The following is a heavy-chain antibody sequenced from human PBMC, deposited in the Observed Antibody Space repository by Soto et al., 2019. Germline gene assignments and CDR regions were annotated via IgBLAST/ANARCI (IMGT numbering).Heavy chain of an antibody. CDR3: ARHHVRGRTIAGAAEF. Sequence: SETLSLTCAVYGGSFSGYYWSWIRQPPGKGLEWIGEINHSGNTNYNPSLKSRVTISVDTSNNQLFLNLSSVTAADTAMYYCARHHVRGRTIAGAAEFWGQGTLVTVSS. CDR2: INHSGNT. V-gene: IGHV4-34*01. D-gene: IGHD6-13*01. J-gene: IGHJ4*02. CDR1: GGSFSGYY.